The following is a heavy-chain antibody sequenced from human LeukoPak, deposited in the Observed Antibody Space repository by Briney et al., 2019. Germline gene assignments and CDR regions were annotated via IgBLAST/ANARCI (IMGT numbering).Heavy chain of an antibody. CDR1: GFTFTSYE. CDR2: ISSSGNIM. CDR3: AKDLHYGSADY. J-gene: IGHJ4*02. V-gene: IGHV3-48*03. Sequence: GGSLRLSCAASGFTFTSYEMNWVRQAPGKGLEWLSYISSSGNIMYYADSVKGRFTISRDNAKNALYLQMNSLRAEDTAVYYCAKDLHYGSADYWGQGTLVTVSS. D-gene: IGHD3-10*01.